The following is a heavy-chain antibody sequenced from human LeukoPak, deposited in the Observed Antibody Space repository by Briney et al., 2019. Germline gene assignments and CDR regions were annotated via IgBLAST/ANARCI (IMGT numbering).Heavy chain of an antibody. J-gene: IGHJ5*02. CDR2: INPNSGGT. CDR3: ARGMGHDYVWGSYRYELFDP. CDR1: GYTFTGYY. V-gene: IGHV1-2*02. Sequence: ASVKVSCKASGYTFTGYYMHWVRQAPGQGLEWMGWINPNSGGTNYAQKFQGRVTMTRDTSISTAYMELSRLRSEDTAVYYCARGMGHDYVWGSYRYELFDPWGQGTLVTVSS. D-gene: IGHD3-16*02.